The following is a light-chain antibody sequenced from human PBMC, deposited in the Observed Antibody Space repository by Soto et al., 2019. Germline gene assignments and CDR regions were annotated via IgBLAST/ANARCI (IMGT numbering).Light chain of an antibody. CDR1: SSNIGSNT. Sequence: QSVLTQPPSASGTPGQRVTISCSGSSSNIGSNTVNWYQQLPGTAPKSLIYSNNQRPSGGPDRFSGSKSGTSASLAISGLHSEYYADYYCAPCDDSLNGYVFGTGTKVTVL. J-gene: IGLJ1*01. CDR2: SNN. CDR3: APCDDSLNGYV. V-gene: IGLV1-44*01.